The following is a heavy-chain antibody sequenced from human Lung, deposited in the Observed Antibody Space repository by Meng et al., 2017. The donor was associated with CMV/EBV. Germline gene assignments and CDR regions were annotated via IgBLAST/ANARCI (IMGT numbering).Heavy chain of an antibody. D-gene: IGHD5-18*01. J-gene: IGHJ4*02. V-gene: IGHV1-46*01. Sequence: AXVXVSXXASGYTFTSYYMHWVRQAPGQGLEWMGIINPSGGSTSYAQKFQGRVTMTRDTSTSTVYMELSSLRSEDTAVSYCARDRERGYSYGIIDYWGQGTXVTVSS. CDR2: INPSGGST. CDR1: GYTFTSYY. CDR3: ARDRERGYSYGIIDY.